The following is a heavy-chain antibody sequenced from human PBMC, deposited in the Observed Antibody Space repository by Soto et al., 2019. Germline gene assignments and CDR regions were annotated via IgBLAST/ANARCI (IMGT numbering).Heavy chain of an antibody. CDR1: GYSFAGYW. D-gene: IGHD5-18*01. V-gene: IGHV5-10-1*01. CDR3: ARQIHDSDTGPNFQYYFDS. Sequence: GESLKISCKGSGYSFAGYWITWVRQKPGKGLEWMGRIDPSDSQTYYSPSFRGHVTISVTKSITTVFLQWSSLRASDTAMYYCARQIHDSDTGPNFQYYFDSWGQGTPVTVSS. CDR2: IDPSDSQT. J-gene: IGHJ4*02.